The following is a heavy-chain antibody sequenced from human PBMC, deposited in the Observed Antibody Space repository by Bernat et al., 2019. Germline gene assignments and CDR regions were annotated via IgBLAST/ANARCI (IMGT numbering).Heavy chain of an antibody. V-gene: IGHV3-73*01. CDR1: GFTFSGSA. J-gene: IGHJ6*02. CDR3: TRLNDYGVYYYYYGMDV. CDR2: IRSKANSYAT. Sequence: EVQLVESGGGLVQPGGSLTLSCAASGFTFSGSAMHWVRQASGKGLEWVGRIRSKANSYATAYAASVKGRFTISRDDSKNTAYLQMNSLKTEDTAVYYCTRLNDYGVYYYYYGMDVWGQGTTVTVSS. D-gene: IGHD4-17*01.